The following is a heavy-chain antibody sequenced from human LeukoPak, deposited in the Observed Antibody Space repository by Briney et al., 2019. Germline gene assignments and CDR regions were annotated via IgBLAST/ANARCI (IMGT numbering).Heavy chain of an antibody. CDR1: GGSISSSSYY. V-gene: IGHV4-39*01. CDR3: ARHLGTSMVRGVCYYFDY. D-gene: IGHD3-10*01. Sequence: SETLSLTCTVSGGSISSSSYYWGWIRQPPGKGLEWIGSIYYSGSTYYNPSLKSRVTISVDTSKNQFSLKLSSVTAADTAVYYCARHLGTSMVRGVCYYFDYWGQGTLVTVSS. CDR2: IYYSGST. J-gene: IGHJ4*02.